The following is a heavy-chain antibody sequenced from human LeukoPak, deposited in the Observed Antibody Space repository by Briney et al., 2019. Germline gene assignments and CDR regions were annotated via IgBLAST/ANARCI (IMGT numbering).Heavy chain of an antibody. CDR1: GFSFSRYG. V-gene: IGHV3-33*01. J-gene: IGHJ4*02. CDR3: ARDREARYFDY. D-gene: IGHD1-26*01. CDR2: IWYDGSNK. Sequence: TGGSLRLSCEASGFSFSRYGMHWVRQATGKGLEWVAVIWYDGSNKYYADSVKGRFTISRDNSKNTLHLQMDSLRAEDTAVYYCARDREARYFDYWGQGTLVTVSS.